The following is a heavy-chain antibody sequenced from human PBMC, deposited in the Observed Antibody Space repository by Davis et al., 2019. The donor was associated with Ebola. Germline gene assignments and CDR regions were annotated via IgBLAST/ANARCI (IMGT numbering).Heavy chain of an antibody. CDR2: IYHSGST. V-gene: IGHV4-30-2*01. Sequence: PSETLSLTCTVSGGSISSGGYSWSWIRQPPGKGLEWIGYIYHSGSTYYNPSLKSRVTLSVDRSKNQFSLKLSSVTAADTAVYYCARGTTVVTGPFEYWGQGILVTVSS. CDR1: GGSISSGGYS. J-gene: IGHJ4*02. CDR3: ARGTTVVTGPFEY. D-gene: IGHD4-23*01.